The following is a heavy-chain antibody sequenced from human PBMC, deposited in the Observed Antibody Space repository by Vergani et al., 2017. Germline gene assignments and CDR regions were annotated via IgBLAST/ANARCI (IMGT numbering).Heavy chain of an antibody. CDR2: INHSGST. Sequence: QVQLQQWGAGLLKPSETLSLTCAVYGGSFSGYYWSWIRQPPGKGLEWIGEINHSGSTNYNPSLKSRVTISVDTSKNQFSLKLSSVTAADTAVYYCARVRGLRWPESDYWGQGTLVTVSS. J-gene: IGHJ4*02. CDR1: GGSFSGYY. CDR3: ARVRGLRWPESDY. D-gene: IGHD4-23*01. V-gene: IGHV4-34*01.